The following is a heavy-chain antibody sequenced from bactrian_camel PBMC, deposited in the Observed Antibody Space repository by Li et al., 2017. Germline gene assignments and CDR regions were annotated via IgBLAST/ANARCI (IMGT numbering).Heavy chain of an antibody. CDR1: SSYC. CDR2: LSIDDST. D-gene: IGHD8*01. Sequence: DVQLVESGGGSVQTGGSLTLSCEAASSYCMAWFRQAPGSEREGVASLSIDDSTDYADSVKGRFTISQDNTKVTLYLNMNSLKSEDTAVYYCAACQNQINGEPRYWGQGTQVTVS. V-gene: IGHV3S67*01. J-gene: IGHJ4*01. CDR3: AACQNQINGEPRY.